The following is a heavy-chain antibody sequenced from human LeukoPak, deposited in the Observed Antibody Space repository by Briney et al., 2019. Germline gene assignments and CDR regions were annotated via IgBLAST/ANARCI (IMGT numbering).Heavy chain of an antibody. V-gene: IGHV3-7*04. D-gene: IGHD3-9*01. CDR1: GFTFNAYW. CDR3: ARDFSQHFDWLLSGDT. J-gene: IGHJ5*02. CDR2: IKQDGSQK. Sequence: GGSLRLSCAGSGFTFNAYWMTWVRQPPGKGLEWVANIKQDGSQKYYVDSVKGRFTISRDNAKNSVYLQMNRLRAEDTAVYYCARDFSQHFDWLLSGDTWGQGTLVTVSS.